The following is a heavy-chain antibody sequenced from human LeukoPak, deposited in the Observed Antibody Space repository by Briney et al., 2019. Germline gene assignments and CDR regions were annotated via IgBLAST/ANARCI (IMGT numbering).Heavy chain of an antibody. CDR1: EFTFSSYG. CDR2: ISYDGSNK. V-gene: IGHV3-30*18. J-gene: IGHJ6*02. Sequence: GGSLRLSCAASEFTFSSYGMHWVRQAPGKGLEWVAVISYDGSNKYYADSVKGRFTISRDNSKNTLYLQMNSLRAEDTAVYYCANSLNHGDYGMDVWGQGTTVTVSS. D-gene: IGHD3-10*01. CDR3: ANSLNHGDYGMDV.